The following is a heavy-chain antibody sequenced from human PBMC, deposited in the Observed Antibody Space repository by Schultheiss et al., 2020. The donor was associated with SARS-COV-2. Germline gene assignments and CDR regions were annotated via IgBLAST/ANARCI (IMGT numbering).Heavy chain of an antibody. J-gene: IGHJ2*01. CDR3: ARLTVTTNWYFDL. CDR2: INHSGST. V-gene: IGHV4-39*07. CDR1: GGSISSGGYY. D-gene: IGHD4-11*01. Sequence: SETLSLTCTVSGGSISSGGYYWSWIRQPPGKGLEWIGEINHSGSTNYNPSLKSRVTISVDTSKNQFSLKLSSVTAADTAVYYCARLTVTTNWYFDLWGRGTLVTVSS.